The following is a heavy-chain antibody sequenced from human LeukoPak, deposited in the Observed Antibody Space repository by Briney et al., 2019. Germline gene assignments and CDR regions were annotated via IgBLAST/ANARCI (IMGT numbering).Heavy chain of an antibody. CDR2: IYSGGST. D-gene: IGHD6-19*01. V-gene: IGHV3-53*01. J-gene: IGHJ4*02. CDR3: AKDISAHPVAGTALKD. Sequence: GGSLRLSCAASGFTVSSNYMSWVRQAPGKGLEWVSVIYSGGSTYYADSVKGRFTISRDNSKNTLYLQMNSLRAEDTAVYYCAKDISAHPVAGTALKDWGQGTLVTVSS. CDR1: GFTVSSNY.